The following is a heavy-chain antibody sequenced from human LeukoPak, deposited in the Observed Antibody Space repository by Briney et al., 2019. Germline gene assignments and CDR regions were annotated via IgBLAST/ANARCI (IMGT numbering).Heavy chain of an antibody. J-gene: IGHJ4*02. Sequence: PGGSLRLSCATSGFTFSNYWMSWVRQALGKGLEWVANIKGDGSEKNYVDSVKGRFTISRDNSRNSLYVQMNSLRVEDTAVYYCARDWASIGGTGRALDYWGQGILVTVSS. CDR1: GFTFSNYW. V-gene: IGHV3-7*01. CDR3: ARDWASIGGTGRALDY. D-gene: IGHD3/OR15-3a*01. CDR2: IKGDGSEK.